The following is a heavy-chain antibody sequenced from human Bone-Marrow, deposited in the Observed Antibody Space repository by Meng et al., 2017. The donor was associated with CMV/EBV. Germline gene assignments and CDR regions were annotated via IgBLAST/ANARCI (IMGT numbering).Heavy chain of an antibody. Sequence: GGSLRLSCAASGFTFSIYSMNWVRQPPGKGLEWVSFISSSSSYIYYADSVKGRFTISRDNAKNSLYLQMNSLRAEDTAVYYCARDTRRTYYYDSSGYYQYFQHWGQGTLVTVSS. V-gene: IGHV3-21*01. CDR1: GFTFSIYS. CDR2: ISSSSSYI. D-gene: IGHD3-22*01. CDR3: ARDTRRTYYYDSSGYYQYFQH. J-gene: IGHJ1*01.